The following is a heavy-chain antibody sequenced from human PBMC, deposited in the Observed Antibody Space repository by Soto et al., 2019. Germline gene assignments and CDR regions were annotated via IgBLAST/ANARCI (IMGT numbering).Heavy chain of an antibody. CDR3: ARSGDNYNRLDY. J-gene: IGHJ4*02. CDR2: SSNSGTFS. CDR1: GFTFSDYY. V-gene: IGHV3-11*06. Sequence: GGSLRLSCEGSGFTFSDYYISWIRQAPGKGLEWISYSSNSGTFSRYADSVKGRFSISRDNTKNLLYLQMNSLRAEDTAVYYCARSGDNYNRLDYWGQGTLVTVSS. D-gene: IGHD1-1*01.